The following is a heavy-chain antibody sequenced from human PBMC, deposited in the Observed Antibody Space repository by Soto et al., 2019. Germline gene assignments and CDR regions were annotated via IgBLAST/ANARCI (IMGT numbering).Heavy chain of an antibody. V-gene: IGHV4-30-4*01. CDR3: ARASPVVTDV. Sequence: QVQLQESGPGLVKPSQTLSLPCTVSGGSISSGDYYWSWMRQRPGKGLEWIGYIYYSGSTYYNPSINSRVTISVDTSKNHFSLKLSSVTAADTAVYYCARASPVVTDVWGQGTTVTVSS. CDR1: GGSISSGDYY. J-gene: IGHJ6*02. CDR2: IYYSGST. D-gene: IGHD5-18*01.